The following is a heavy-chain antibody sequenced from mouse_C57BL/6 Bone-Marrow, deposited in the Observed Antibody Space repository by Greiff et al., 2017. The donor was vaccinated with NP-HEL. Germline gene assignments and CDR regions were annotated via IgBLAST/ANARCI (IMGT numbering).Heavy chain of an antibody. CDR2: IYPRSGNT. J-gene: IGHJ3*01. CDR3: ARTYDGYYEGWFAY. V-gene: IGHV1-81*01. CDR1: GYTFTSYG. D-gene: IGHD2-3*01. Sequence: QVQLKQSGAELARPGASVKLSCKASGYTFTSYGISWVKQRTGQGLEWIGEIYPRSGNTYYNEKFKGKATLTADKSSSTAYMELRSLTSEDSAVYFCARTYDGYYEGWFAYWGQGTLVTVSA.